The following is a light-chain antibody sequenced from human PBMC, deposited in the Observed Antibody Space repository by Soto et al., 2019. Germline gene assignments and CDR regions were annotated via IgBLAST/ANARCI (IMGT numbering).Light chain of an antibody. CDR3: QQGGDWPPIT. J-gene: IGKJ5*01. CDR1: QSISRT. Sequence: IVLTQSPDTLSVSPWERATLSCRASQSISRTLAWYQQKSGQPPRLLIYDASTRATGVPARFSGSGSGTEFTLTISSLQSEDFAVYYCQQGGDWPPITFGQGTRLEIK. CDR2: DAS. V-gene: IGKV3-15*01.